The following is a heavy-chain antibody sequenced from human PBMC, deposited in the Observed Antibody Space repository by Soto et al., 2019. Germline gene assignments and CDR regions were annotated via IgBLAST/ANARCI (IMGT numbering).Heavy chain of an antibody. CDR2: INHSGST. V-gene: IGHV4-34*01. CDR1: GGSFSGYY. J-gene: IGHJ4*02. CDR3: ARGRYCSSTSCFTFDY. Sequence: QVQLQQWGAGLLKPSETLSLTCAVYGGSFSGYYWSWIRQPPGKGLEWIGEINHSGSTNYNPSLKSRVTLSVDTSKNQFSLKLSSVPAADTAVYYCARGRYCSSTSCFTFDYWGQGTLVTVSS. D-gene: IGHD2-2*01.